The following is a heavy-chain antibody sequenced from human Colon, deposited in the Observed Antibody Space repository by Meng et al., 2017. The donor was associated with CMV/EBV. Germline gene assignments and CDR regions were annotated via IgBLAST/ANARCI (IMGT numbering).Heavy chain of an antibody. CDR2: ISSSSSYI. D-gene: IGHD6-13*01. CDR1: GFIFSSYS. CDR3: ARDRDSSTSVDAFDI. J-gene: IGHJ3*02. Sequence: SGFIFSSYSMNWVRQAPEKGREWVSSISSSSSYIYYADSVKGRFTISRDNAKNSLYLQMNSLRAEDTAVYYCARDRDSSTSVDAFDIWGQGTMVTVSS. V-gene: IGHV3-21*01.